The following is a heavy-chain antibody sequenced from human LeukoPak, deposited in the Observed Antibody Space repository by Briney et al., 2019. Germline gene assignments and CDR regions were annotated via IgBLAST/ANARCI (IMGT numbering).Heavy chain of an antibody. V-gene: IGHV3-23*01. Sequence: GGSLRLSYAASGFTFSSYAMSWVRQAPGKGLEWVSAISGSGGSTYYADSVKGRFTISRDNSKNTLYLQMNSLRAEDTAVYYCAKANTYYYDSSGYYRPYDAFDIWGQGTMVTVSS. CDR3: AKANTYYYDSSGYYRPYDAFDI. D-gene: IGHD3-22*01. J-gene: IGHJ3*02. CDR2: ISGSGGST. CDR1: GFTFSSYA.